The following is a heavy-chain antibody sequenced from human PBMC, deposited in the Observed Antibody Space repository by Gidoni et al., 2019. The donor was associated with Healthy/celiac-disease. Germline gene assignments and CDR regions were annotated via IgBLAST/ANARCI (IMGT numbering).Heavy chain of an antibody. V-gene: IGHV4-38-2*02. D-gene: IGHD3-22*01. Sequence: QVQLQESGPGRVKPSETLSITCAVSGYCISSGYYWGWIRQPPGRGLEWIGSIYHSGSTYYNPSLKSRATISVDTSKNQFSLKLSSVTAADTAVYYCARDGITMIQGFDYWGQGTLVTVSS. CDR2: IYHSGST. J-gene: IGHJ4*02. CDR3: ARDGITMIQGFDY. CDR1: GYCISSGYY.